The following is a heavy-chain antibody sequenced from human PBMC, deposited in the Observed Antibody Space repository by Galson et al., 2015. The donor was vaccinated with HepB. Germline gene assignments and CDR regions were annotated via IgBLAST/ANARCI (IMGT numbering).Heavy chain of an antibody. CDR2: ISSSSSYT. Sequence: SLRLSCAASGFTFSDYHMSWIRQAPGKGLEWVSYISSSSSYTNYADSVKGRFTISRDNAKNSLYLQMNSLRAEDTAVYYCARVRRYYDFWSGYIVDYWGQGTLVTVSS. D-gene: IGHD3-3*01. CDR3: ARVRRYYDFWSGYIVDY. V-gene: IGHV3-11*06. CDR1: GFTFSDYH. J-gene: IGHJ4*02.